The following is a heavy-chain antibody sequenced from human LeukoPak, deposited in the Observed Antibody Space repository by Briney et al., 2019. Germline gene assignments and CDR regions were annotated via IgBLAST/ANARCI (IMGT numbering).Heavy chain of an antibody. CDR1: GYTFTSYY. Sequence: ASVKVSCKASGYTFTSYYIHWVRQAPGQGLEWMGIINPSGGSTSYAQKFQGRVTMTRDTSTSTVYMELSSLRSEDTAVYYCARAGIGDFYYYYGMDVWGRGTTVTVSS. CDR2: INPSGGST. J-gene: IGHJ6*02. CDR3: ARAGIGDFYYYYGMDV. V-gene: IGHV1-46*01. D-gene: IGHD2-21*02.